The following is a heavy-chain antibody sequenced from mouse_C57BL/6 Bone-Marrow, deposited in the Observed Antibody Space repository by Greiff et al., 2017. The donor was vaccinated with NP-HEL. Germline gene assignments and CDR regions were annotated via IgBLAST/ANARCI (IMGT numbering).Heavy chain of an antibody. D-gene: IGHD2-5*01. V-gene: IGHV1-81*01. CDR2: IYPRSGNT. Sequence: VQVVESGAELARPGASVKLSCKASGYTFTSYGISWVKQRTGQGLEWIGEIYPRSGNTYYNEKFKGKATLTADKSSSTAYMELRSLTSEDSAVYFCGLIVTTYYFDYWGQGTTLTVSS. J-gene: IGHJ2*01. CDR3: GLIVTTYYFDY. CDR1: GYTFTSYG.